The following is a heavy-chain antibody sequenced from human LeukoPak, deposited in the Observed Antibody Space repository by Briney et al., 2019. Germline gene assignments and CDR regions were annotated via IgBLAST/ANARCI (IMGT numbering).Heavy chain of an antibody. CDR1: GFTFNSYG. CDR2: ISYDGSNK. J-gene: IGHJ6*03. V-gene: IGHV3-30*18. D-gene: IGHD3-22*01. Sequence: GGSLRLSCAASGFTFNSYGMHWVRQAPGKGLEWVAVISYDGSNKYYADSVKGRFTISRDNSKNTLYLQMNSLRAEDTAVYYCAKSGDYYDSSGYYDYYYYMDVWGKGTTVTVSS. CDR3: AKSGDYYDSSGYYDYYYYMDV.